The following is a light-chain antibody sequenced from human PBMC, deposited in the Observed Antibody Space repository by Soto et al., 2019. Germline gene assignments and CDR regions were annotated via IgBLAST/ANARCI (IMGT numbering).Light chain of an antibody. CDR2: AAA. J-gene: IGKJ1*01. CDR3: QQHYITPWT. Sequence: DIQMTQSPSTLSASVGDRVTITCRASQSMSGWGAWYQQTPGKAPNLLIYAAASVQCGVPSRFSGSGSGTDFTLTISSLQSEDFATYYCQQHYITPWTFGQGTKVDI. CDR1: QSMSGW. V-gene: IGKV1-5*01.